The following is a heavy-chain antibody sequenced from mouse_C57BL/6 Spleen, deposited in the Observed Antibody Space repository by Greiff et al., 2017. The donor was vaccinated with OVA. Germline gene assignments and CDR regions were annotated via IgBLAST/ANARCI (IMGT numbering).Heavy chain of an antibody. J-gene: IGHJ3*01. CDR2: IRLKSDNYAT. D-gene: IGHD2-3*01. CDR3: NNMGLLAWFAY. Sequence: EVKLMESGGGLVQPGGSMKLSCVASGFTFSNYWMNWVRQSPEKGLEWVAQIRLKSDNYATHYAESVKGRFTISRDDSKSSVYLQMNNLRAEDTGIYYCNNMGLLAWFAYWGQGTLVTVSA. V-gene: IGHV6-3*01. CDR1: GFTFSNYW.